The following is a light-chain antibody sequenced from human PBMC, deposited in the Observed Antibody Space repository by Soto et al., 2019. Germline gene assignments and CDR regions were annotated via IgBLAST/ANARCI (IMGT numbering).Light chain of an antibody. CDR3: QRYNSYSRT. CDR1: QNIDHW. Sequence: IHMTHSPFTLSASVGDKNTHTFPASQNIDHWLAWYQHKPGKAPKFLIYDASILESGVPSRFSGSGSGTEFTLTISSLQPDDFATYYCQRYNSYSRTFGQGTKV. J-gene: IGKJ1*01. CDR2: DAS. V-gene: IGKV1-5*01.